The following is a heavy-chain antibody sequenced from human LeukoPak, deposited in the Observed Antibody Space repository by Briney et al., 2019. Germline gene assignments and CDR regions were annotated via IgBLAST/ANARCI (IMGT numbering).Heavy chain of an antibody. CDR3: ARDVVGSLDY. J-gene: IGHJ4*02. D-gene: IGHD2-15*01. CDR2: MKQDGSAR. Sequence: GGSLRLSCAGSGFSFSNYWMAWVRQAPGKGPEWVANMKQDGSARHYADSVKGRFTISRDNAQNSVYLQMNSLRAEGTAVYYCARDVVGSLDYWGLGILVTVSS. V-gene: IGHV3-7*01. CDR1: GFSFSNYW.